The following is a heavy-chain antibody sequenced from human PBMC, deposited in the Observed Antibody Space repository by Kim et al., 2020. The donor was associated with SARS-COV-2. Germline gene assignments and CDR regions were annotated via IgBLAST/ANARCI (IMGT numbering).Heavy chain of an antibody. CDR1: GGSISSYY. CDR3: ARTSDYGDYEGAAFDI. Sequence: SETLSLTCTVSGGSISSYYWSWIRQPPGKGLEWIGYIYYSGSTNYNPSLKSRVTISVDTSKNQFSLKLSSVTAADTAVYYCARTSDYGDYEGAAFDIWGQGTMVTVSS. CDR2: IYYSGST. J-gene: IGHJ3*02. V-gene: IGHV4-59*13. D-gene: IGHD4-17*01.